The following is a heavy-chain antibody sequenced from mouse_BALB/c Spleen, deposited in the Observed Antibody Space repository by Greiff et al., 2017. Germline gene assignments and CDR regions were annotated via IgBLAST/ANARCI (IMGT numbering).Heavy chain of an antibody. D-gene: IGHD2-3*01. V-gene: IGHV1S81*02. CDR3: TRGGLYDGYCGLDY. Sequence: QVQLQQSGAELVKPGASVKLSCKASGYTFTSYYMYWVKQRPGQGLEWIGEINPSNGGTNFNEKFKSKATLTVDKSSSTAYMQLSSLTSEDSAVYYGTRGGLYDGYCGLDYWGQGTTLTVSS. J-gene: IGHJ2*01. CDR1: GYTFTSYY. CDR2: INPSNGGT.